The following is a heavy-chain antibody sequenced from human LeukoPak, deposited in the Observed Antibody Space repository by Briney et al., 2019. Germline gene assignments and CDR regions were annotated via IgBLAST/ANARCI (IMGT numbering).Heavy chain of an antibody. CDR2: IHHSGGIT. CDR3: ARESWDFWSGYSSLYYYMDV. Sequence: SETLSLTCTVSGGSINSYYWSWIRQPPGKGLEWIGYIHHSGGITYYNPSLKSRVTISLDTSKNQFSLKLSSVTAADTAVYYCARESWDFWSGYSSLYYYMDVRGKGTTVTVSS. J-gene: IGHJ6*03. D-gene: IGHD3-3*01. V-gene: IGHV4-59*12. CDR1: GGSINSYY.